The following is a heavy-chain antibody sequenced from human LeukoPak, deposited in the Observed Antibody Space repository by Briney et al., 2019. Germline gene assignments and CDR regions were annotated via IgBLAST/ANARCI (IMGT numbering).Heavy chain of an antibody. CDR1: GFTFSRFR. J-gene: IGHJ6*03. CDR3: ARARDSSSWSYYYYYMDV. D-gene: IGHD6-13*01. V-gene: IGHV3-7*01. CDR2: INQDGSEI. Sequence: GESLRLSCAAPGFTFSRFRMSWVRQPPGKGLEWVANINQDGSEIYYVDSVKGRFTVSTDNAKNSLYLQMNSLRAEDTAVYYCARARDSSSWSYYYYYMDVWGKGTAVTVSS.